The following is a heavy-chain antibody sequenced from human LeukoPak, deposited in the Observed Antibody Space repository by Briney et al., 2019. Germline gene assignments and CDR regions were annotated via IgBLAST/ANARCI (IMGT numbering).Heavy chain of an antibody. CDR1: GYTFTSYY. J-gene: IGHJ3*02. D-gene: IGHD3-16*01. Sequence: SVKVSCKASGYTFTSYYMHWVRQAPGQGLEWMGGIIPIFGTANYAQKFQGRVTITADESASTAYMELSSLRSEDTAVYYCARDWGHDAFDIWGQGTMVTVSS. CDR2: IIPIFGTA. V-gene: IGHV1-69*13. CDR3: ARDWGHDAFDI.